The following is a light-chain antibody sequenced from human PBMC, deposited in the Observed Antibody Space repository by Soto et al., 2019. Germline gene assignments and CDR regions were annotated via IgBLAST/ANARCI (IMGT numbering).Light chain of an antibody. CDR2: EVN. CDR3: CLYGGSNNYVV. J-gene: IGLJ2*01. Sequence: QSALTQPASVSGAPGQSITISCTGTSSDVGKYTFVSWYGQHPGKAPKLIIFEVNKRPSGVSNRFSGSKSGNTASLTISGLQAEDEANYYCCLYGGSNNYVVFGGETKVTVL. CDR1: SSDVGKYTF. V-gene: IGLV2-23*02.